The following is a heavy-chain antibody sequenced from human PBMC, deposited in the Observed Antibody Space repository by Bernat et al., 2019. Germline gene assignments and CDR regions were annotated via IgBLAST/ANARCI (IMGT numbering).Heavy chain of an antibody. J-gene: IGHJ5*02. D-gene: IGHD2-15*01. V-gene: IGHV5-51*01. CDR2: IYPGDSDT. CDR3: ARQRYCSGGSCYSLNWFDP. Sequence: EVQLVQSGAEVKKPGESLKISCKGSGYSFTSYWIGWVRQMPGKGLEWMGIIYPGDSDTRYSPSFQGQVTISADKSISTAYLQWSSLKASDTAMYYCARQRYCSGGSCYSLNWFDPWGQGTLVTVSS. CDR1: GYSFTSYW.